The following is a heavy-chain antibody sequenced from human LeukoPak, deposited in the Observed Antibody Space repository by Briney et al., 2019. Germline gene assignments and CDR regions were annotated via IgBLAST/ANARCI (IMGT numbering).Heavy chain of an antibody. D-gene: IGHD4-17*01. Sequence: PGGSLRLSCAASGFTFSSYWMSWVRQAPGKGLEWVANIKQDGSEKYYVDSVKGRFTISRDNAKNSLYLQMNSLRAEDTAVYYCARGRAYTGTTVTTGGYYYYMDVWGKGTTVTVSS. CDR1: GFTFSSYW. CDR2: IKQDGSEK. V-gene: IGHV3-7*01. J-gene: IGHJ6*03. CDR3: ARGRAYTGTTVTTGGYYYYMDV.